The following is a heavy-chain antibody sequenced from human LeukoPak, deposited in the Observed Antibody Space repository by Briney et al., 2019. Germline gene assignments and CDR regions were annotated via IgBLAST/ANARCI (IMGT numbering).Heavy chain of an antibody. D-gene: IGHD2-15*01. CDR2: ISYDGSNK. CDR3: ARDCTGGTCYDAFDI. Sequence: GGSLRLSCAASGFTFSSYGMHWVRQAPGKGLEWVTLISYDGSNKYYADSVKGRFTISRDNSENTLYLQMNSLRAGDTAVYYCARDCTGGTCYDAFDIWGQGTTVTVSS. J-gene: IGHJ3*02. CDR1: GFTFSSYG. V-gene: IGHV3-30*03.